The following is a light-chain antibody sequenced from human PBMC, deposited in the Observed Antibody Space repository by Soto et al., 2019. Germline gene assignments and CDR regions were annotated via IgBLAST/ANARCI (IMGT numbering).Light chain of an antibody. Sequence: EIVLTQSPGTLSLSPGERATLSFRASQSVSSSYLAWYQQKPGQAPRLLIYGASSRATGIPDRFSGSGSGTDFTLTISRLEPEDFAVYYCQQYGSSPFTFGQGTRREIK. CDR2: GAS. V-gene: IGKV3-20*01. CDR3: QQYGSSPFT. CDR1: QSVSSSY. J-gene: IGKJ5*01.